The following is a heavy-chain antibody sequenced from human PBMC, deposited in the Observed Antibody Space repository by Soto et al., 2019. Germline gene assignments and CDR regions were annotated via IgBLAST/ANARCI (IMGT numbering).Heavy chain of an antibody. CDR3: ARGGMITFGGVIVNYYYYGMDV. CDR2: IYYSGST. J-gene: IGHJ6*02. D-gene: IGHD3-16*02. Sequence: SETLSLTCTVSGASISSGDYYWSWIRQPPGKGLEWIGYIYYSGSTYYNPSLKSRVTISVDTSKNQFSLKLSSVTAADTAVYYCARGGMITFGGVIVNYYYYGMDVWGQGTTVTVSS. CDR1: GASISSGDYY. V-gene: IGHV4-30-4*01.